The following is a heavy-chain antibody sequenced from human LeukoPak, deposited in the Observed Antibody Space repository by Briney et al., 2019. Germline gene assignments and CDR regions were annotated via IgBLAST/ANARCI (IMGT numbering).Heavy chain of an antibody. D-gene: IGHD3-22*01. V-gene: IGHV1-69*13. J-gene: IGHJ4*02. Sequence: ASVKVSCKASGGTFSSYAISWVRQAPGQGLEWMGGIIPIFGTANYAQKFQGRVTITADESTSTAYMELSSLRPEDTAVYYCASHYYDSSGYYYGFDYWGQGTLVTVSS. CDR3: ASHYYDSSGYYYGFDY. CDR2: IIPIFGTA. CDR1: GGTFSSYA.